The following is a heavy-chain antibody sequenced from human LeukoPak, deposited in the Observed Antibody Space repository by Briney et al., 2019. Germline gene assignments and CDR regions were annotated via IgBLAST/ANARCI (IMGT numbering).Heavy chain of an antibody. D-gene: IGHD3-22*01. CDR1: GGSISSYY. V-gene: IGHV4-59*08. Sequence: SETLSLTCTVSGGSISSYYWSWIRQPPGKGLEWIGYICYSGSTNYNPSLKSRVTISVDTSKNQFSLKLSSVTAADTAVYYCARHYPTTYYYDSSGLYYFDYWGQGTLVTVSS. CDR3: ARHYPTTYYYDSSGLYYFDY. CDR2: ICYSGST. J-gene: IGHJ4*02.